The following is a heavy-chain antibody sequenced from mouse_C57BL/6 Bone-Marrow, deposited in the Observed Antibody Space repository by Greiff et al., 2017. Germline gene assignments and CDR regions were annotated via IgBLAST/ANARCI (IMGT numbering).Heavy chain of an antibody. V-gene: IGHV1-54*01. Sequence: QVQLQQSGAELVRPGTSVKVSCKASGYAFTNYLIEWVKQRPGQGLEWIGVINPGSGGTNYNEKFKGKATLTADKSSSTAYMQLSSLTSEDSAVYFCARSIYYDYGAYWGQGTQVTVSA. CDR1: GYAFTNYL. D-gene: IGHD2-4*01. CDR3: ARSIYYDYGAY. J-gene: IGHJ3*01. CDR2: INPGSGGT.